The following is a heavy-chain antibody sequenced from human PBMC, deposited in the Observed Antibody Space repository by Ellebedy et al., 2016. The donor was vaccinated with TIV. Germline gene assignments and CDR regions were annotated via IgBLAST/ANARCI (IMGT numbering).Heavy chain of an antibody. CDR2: ISHNGNT. Sequence: SETLSLXXAVYGGSFSGYSWSWIRQPPGRGLEWIGEISHNGNTNYKPSLKSRVTISVDTSRNQFTLNLTSVTAADTAVYYCARVRPINLLCSSSSYWFGPWGQGTLVTVSS. V-gene: IGHV4-34*01. J-gene: IGHJ5*02. D-gene: IGHD6-6*01. CDR1: GGSFSGYS. CDR3: ARVRPINLLCSSSSYWFGP.